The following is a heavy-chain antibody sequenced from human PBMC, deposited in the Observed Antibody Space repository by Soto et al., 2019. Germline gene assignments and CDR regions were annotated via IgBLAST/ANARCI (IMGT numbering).Heavy chain of an antibody. CDR2: IYAGDSES. J-gene: IGHJ4*02. CDR1: GYSFTSYW. V-gene: IGHV5-51*01. Sequence: GSLKISCKGSGYSFTSYWIGWVRQMPGKGLELMGIIYAGDSESRYNPSFQGQVTISVDKSISTAYLQWSSLKASDTAMYYCARHTSDRYGPEYWGQGTLVTVSS. D-gene: IGHD5-18*01. CDR3: ARHTSDRYGPEY.